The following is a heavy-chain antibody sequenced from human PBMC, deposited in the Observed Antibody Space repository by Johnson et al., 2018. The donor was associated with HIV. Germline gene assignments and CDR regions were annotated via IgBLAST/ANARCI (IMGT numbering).Heavy chain of an antibody. Sequence: VQLVESGGGVVQPGRSLRLSCAASGFTFSSYAMHWVRQAPGKGLEWVAVISYDGSNKYYADSVKGRFTISRDNSKNTLYLQMNSLRAEDTAVYYCAREGYYGSGSYNAFDIWGQWTMVTVSS. CDR2: ISYDGSNK. CDR1: GFTFSSYA. D-gene: IGHD3-10*01. J-gene: IGHJ3*02. CDR3: AREGYYGSGSYNAFDI. V-gene: IGHV3-30*04.